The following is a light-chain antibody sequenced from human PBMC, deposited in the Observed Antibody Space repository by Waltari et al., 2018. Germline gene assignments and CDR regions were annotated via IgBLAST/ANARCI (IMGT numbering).Light chain of an antibody. CDR1: KLEDKY. Sequence: YELTQPPSVSVSPGQTVSNTCSGGKLEDKYVCWYQQKTGQYPVLVMPQDSRRPSGVPERFAGSSSGNTATLTISGTQAMDEADYYCQAWDSISDVVFGGGTRLTVL. CDR3: QAWDSISDVV. J-gene: IGLJ2*01. V-gene: IGLV3-1*01. CDR2: QDS.